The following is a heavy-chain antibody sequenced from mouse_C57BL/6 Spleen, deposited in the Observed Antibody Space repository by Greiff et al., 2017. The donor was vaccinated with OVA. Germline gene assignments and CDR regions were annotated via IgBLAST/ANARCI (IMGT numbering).Heavy chain of an antibody. D-gene: IGHD1-1*01. J-gene: IGHJ1*03. CDR3: ARRGSSFFDV. CDR1: GFTFSSYG. V-gene: IGHV5-6*01. Sequence: EVQVVESGGDLVKPGGSLKLSCAASGFTFSSYGMSWVRQTPDKRLEWVATISSGGSYTYYPDSVKGRFTISRDNAKNTLYLQMSSLKSEDTAMYYCARRGSSFFDVWGTGTTVTVSS. CDR2: ISSGGSYT.